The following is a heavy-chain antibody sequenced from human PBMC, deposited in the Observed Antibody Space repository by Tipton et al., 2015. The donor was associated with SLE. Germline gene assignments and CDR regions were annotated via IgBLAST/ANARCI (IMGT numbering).Heavy chain of an antibody. D-gene: IGHD2-21*01. CDR1: GGSISSSSYY. V-gene: IGHV4-39*01. CDR3: ARVKRDCGGDCYSGAFDI. J-gene: IGHJ3*02. Sequence: TLSLTCTVSGGSISSSSYYWGWIRQPPGKGLEWIGSIYYSGSTYYNPSLKSRVTISVDTSKNQFSLKLSSVTAADTAVYYCARVKRDCGGDCYSGAFDIWGQGTMVTVSS. CDR2: IYYSGST.